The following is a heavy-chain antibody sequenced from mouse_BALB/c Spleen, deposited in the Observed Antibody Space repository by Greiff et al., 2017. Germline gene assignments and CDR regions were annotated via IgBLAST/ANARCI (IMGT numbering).Heavy chain of an antibody. Sequence: QVQLKESGAELARPGASVKLSCKASGYTFTSYWMQWVKQRPGQGLEWIGAIYPGDGDTRYTQKFKGKATLTADKSSSTAYMQLSSLASEDSAVYYCARWLPPHAMDYWGQGTSVTVSS. J-gene: IGHJ4*01. V-gene: IGHV1-87*01. CDR1: GYTFTSYW. CDR2: IYPGDGDT. D-gene: IGHD2-3*01. CDR3: ARWLPPHAMDY.